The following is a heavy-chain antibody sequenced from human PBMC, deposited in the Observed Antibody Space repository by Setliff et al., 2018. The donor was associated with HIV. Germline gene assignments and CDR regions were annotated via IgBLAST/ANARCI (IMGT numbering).Heavy chain of an antibody. Sequence: PSETLSLTCVVYGGSFSGYDGSWIRQPPGKGLEWIGEINHRGSTNYNPSLKSRVTISVDTSNNQFSLTLYSVTAADTSLYYCARRWGIRGYISWCQGTLVTVSS. CDR2: INHRGST. V-gene: IGHV4-34*01. J-gene: IGHJ5*02. CDR1: GGSFSGYD. CDR3: ARRWGIRGYIS. D-gene: IGHD5-18*01.